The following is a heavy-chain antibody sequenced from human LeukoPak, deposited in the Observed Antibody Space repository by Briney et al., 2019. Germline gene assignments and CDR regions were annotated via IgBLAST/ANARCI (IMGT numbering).Heavy chain of an antibody. V-gene: IGHV3-23*01. CDR2: ISGSGGST. CDR1: GFTFSSYA. J-gene: IGHJ4*02. CDR3: AKAPVLLRFGEGFDY. D-gene: IGHD3-10*01. Sequence: GGSLRLSCAASGFTFSSYAMSWVRQAPGKGLEWVSAISGSGGSTYYADSVKGRFTISRDNSKNTLYLQMNSLRAEDTAVYYCAKAPVLLRFGEGFDYWGQGTLVTVSS.